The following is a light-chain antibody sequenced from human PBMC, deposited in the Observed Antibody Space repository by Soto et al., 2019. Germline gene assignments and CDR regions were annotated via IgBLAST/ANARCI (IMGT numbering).Light chain of an antibody. CDR3: QSYASSLSVWV. CDR1: SCNIGAGYD. V-gene: IGLV1-40*01. CDR2: GNS. J-gene: IGLJ3*02. Sequence: QSVLTQPASVSGAPGQRVTISCTGSSCNIGAGYDVHWYQQLPGTAPKLLIYGNSHRPSGVPDRFSGSKSGTSASLAITGLQAEDEADYYCQSYASSLSVWVFGGGTKVTVL.